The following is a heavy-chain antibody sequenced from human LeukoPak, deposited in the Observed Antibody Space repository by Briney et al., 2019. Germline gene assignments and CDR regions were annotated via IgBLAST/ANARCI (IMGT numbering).Heavy chain of an antibody. CDR1: GYTFDSYW. V-gene: IGHV5-51*01. CDR3: ARHRKGEVPMVSFDY. D-gene: IGHD3-10*01. Sequence: GESLKISCKASGYTFDSYWFGWVRQLPGKGLEWLGIISPGDSDATYSPSFQGHVTISVDNSLNTAYMQWSSLKASDTAMFYCARHRKGEVPMVSFDYWGQGTLVTVSS. CDR2: ISPGDSDA. J-gene: IGHJ4*02.